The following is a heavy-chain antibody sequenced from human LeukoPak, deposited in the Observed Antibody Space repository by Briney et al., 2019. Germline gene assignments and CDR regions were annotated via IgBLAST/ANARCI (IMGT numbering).Heavy chain of an antibody. V-gene: IGHV4-59*01. CDR1: GGSISTYY. D-gene: IGHD3-22*01. J-gene: IGHJ4*02. CDR2: IYYTGST. Sequence: SETLSLTCTVSGGSISTYYWSWIRQPPGKGMEWIGYIYYTGSTTYNPSLRSRVAISIDTSKNQFSLRLNSVTAADTAVYYCARGRGDSRGTSFDYWGQGTLVTVSS. CDR3: ARGRGDSRGTSFDY.